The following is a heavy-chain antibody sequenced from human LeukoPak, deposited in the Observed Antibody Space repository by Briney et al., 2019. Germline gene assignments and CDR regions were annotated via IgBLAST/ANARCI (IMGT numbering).Heavy chain of an antibody. V-gene: IGHV4-34*01. J-gene: IGHJ4*02. D-gene: IGHD3-22*01. CDR3: ARMFYFDTSGKFDY. CDR2: INHSGST. CDR1: GGSFSGYY. Sequence: SETLSLTCAVYGGSFSGYYWSWIRQPPGKGLEWIGEINHSGSTNYNPSLKSRVTLSVDTSKNQFSLKLSSVTAADTAIYYCARMFYFDTSGKFDYWGQGTLVTVSS.